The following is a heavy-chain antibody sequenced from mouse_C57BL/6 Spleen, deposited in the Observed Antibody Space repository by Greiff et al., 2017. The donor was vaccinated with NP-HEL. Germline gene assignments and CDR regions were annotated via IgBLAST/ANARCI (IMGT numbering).Heavy chain of an antibody. CDR3: ARRADRNYFDY. J-gene: IGHJ2*01. CDR1: GYTFTSYW. CDR2: IDPSDSET. V-gene: IGHV1-52*01. Sequence: QVHVKQPGAELVRPGSSLKLSCKASGYTFTSYWMHWVKQRPKQGLEWIGNIDPSDSETHYNQKFKDKATLTVDKSSSTAYMQLSSLTSEDSAVYYCARRADRNYFDYWGQGTTLTVSS. D-gene: IGHD6-1*01.